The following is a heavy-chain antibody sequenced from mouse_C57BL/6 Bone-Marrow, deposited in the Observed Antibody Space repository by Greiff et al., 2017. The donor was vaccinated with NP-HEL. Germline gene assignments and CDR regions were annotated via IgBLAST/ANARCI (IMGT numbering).Heavy chain of an antibody. J-gene: IGHJ3*01. CDR1: GIDFSRYW. D-gene: IGHD1-1*01. CDR3: ARQGYYYGSSPLLAY. CDR2: INPDSSTI. V-gene: IGHV4-1*01. Sequence: EVQLLQSGGGLVQPGGSLKLSCAASGIDFSRYWMSWVRRAPGKGLEWIGEINPDSSTINYAPSLKDKFIISRDNAKNTLYLQMSKVRSEDTALYYCARQGYYYGSSPLLAYWGQGTLVTVSA.